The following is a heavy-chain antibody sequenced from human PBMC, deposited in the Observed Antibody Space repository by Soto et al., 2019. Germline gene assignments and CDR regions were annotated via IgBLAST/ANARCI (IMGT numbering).Heavy chain of an antibody. CDR3: AGESQSGGNYCFDI. D-gene: IGHD1-26*01. J-gene: IGHJ3*02. Sequence: GASVKVSCKASGYTFPNYAMHWVRQAPGQRLEWMGWINAGNGNTKYSQKFQGRVTMTRDTSTSTVYMDLRSLRSEDTAIYYCAGESQSGGNYCFDIWGQGTMVTVSS. CDR2: INAGNGNT. CDR1: GYTFPNYA. V-gene: IGHV1-3*01.